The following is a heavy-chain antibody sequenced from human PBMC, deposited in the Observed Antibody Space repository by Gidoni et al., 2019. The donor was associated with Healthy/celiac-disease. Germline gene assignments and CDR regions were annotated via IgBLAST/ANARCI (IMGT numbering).Heavy chain of an antibody. CDR1: GCTLSCDA. D-gene: IGHD3-22*01. CDR2: FSGSGWST. J-gene: IGHJ2*01. V-gene: IGHV3-23*01. CDR3: AKGVYDSSGYYYPYWYFDL. Sequence: EVQLLESGGGLVQPGGSLRLHWAASGCTLSCDAMSWVRQAPGKGLELVSAFSGSGWSTYDADAVQGRFTISRDNSNNTLYLQMNSLRAEDTAVYYCAKGVYDSSGYYYPYWYFDLWGRGTLVTVSS.